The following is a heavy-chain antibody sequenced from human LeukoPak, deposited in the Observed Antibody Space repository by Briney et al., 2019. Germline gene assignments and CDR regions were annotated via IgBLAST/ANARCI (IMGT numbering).Heavy chain of an antibody. J-gene: IGHJ4*02. CDR2: ISSNGGTT. CDR3: ARRPGTSQFDH. V-gene: IGHV3-64*01. Sequence: GGSLRLSCAASGFSLSSYEMHWVRQAPGKGLEYVSEISSNGGTTYYANSVKGRFTISRDNSKNTLYLQLGSLRPEDMAVYYCARRPGTSQFDHWGQGTLVTASS. CDR1: GFSLSSYE. D-gene: IGHD1-1*01.